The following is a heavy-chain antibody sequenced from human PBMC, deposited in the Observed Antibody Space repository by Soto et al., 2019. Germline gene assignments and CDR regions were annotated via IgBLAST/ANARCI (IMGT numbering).Heavy chain of an antibody. CDR1: GFTFSSYG. J-gene: IGHJ5*02. V-gene: IGHV3-30*18. D-gene: IGHD4-17*01. CDR3: AKDQWGGDYVHNWFDP. Sequence: QVQLVESGGGVVQPGRSLRLSCAASGFTFSSYGMHWVRQAPGKGLEWVAVISYDGSNKYYADSVKGRFTISRDNSKNTLYLQMNSLRAEDTAVYYCAKDQWGGDYVHNWFDPWGQGTLVNVSS. CDR2: ISYDGSNK.